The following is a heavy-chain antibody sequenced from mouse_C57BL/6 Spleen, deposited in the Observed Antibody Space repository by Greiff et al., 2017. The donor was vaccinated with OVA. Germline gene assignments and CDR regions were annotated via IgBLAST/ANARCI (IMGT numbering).Heavy chain of an antibody. CDR1: GFTFSDAW. D-gene: IGHD1-1*01. J-gene: IGHJ3*01. CDR2: IRNKANNHAT. V-gene: IGHV6-6*01. CDR3: TSPFNYYGSSAWFAY. Sequence: EVMLVESGGGLVQPGGSMKLSCAASGFTFSDAWMDWVRQSPEKGLEWVAEIRNKANNHATYYAESVKGRFTISRDDSKSSVYLQMNSLRAEDTGIYYCTSPFNYYGSSAWFAYWGQGTLVTVSA.